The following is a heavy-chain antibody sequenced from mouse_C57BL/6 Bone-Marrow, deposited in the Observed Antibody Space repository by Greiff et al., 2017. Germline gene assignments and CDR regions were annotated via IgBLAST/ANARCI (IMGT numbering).Heavy chain of an antibody. CDR1: GYTFTSYW. CDR3: AILAMDY. J-gene: IGHJ4*01. CDR2: IDPSDSYT. V-gene: IGHV1-69*01. Sequence: QVQLQQPGAELVMPGASVKLSCKASGYTFTSYWMHWVKQRPGQGLEWIGEIDPSDSYTNYNQKFKGKSTLTVDKSSSTAYMQLSSLTSEDSAVYCCAILAMDYWGQGTSVTVSS. D-gene: IGHD1-1*01.